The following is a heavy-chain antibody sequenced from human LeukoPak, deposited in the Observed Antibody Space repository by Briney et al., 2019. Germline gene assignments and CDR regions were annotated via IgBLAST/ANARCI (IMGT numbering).Heavy chain of an antibody. Sequence: PGGSLRLSCADSQFTFNGSWTNWVRQAPGKGLEWVANMDPTGSQKRYVDSVRGRFTISNDNPEASLYLDMHSLRAEDTAIYYCAIWTSGNYWGQGTLVTVSS. CDR3: AIWTSGNY. CDR1: QFTFNGSW. D-gene: IGHD1-1*01. V-gene: IGHV3-7*01. CDR2: MDPTGSQK. J-gene: IGHJ4*02.